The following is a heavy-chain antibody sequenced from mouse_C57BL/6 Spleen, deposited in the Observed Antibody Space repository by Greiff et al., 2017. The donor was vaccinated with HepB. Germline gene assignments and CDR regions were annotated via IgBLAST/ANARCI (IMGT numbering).Heavy chain of an antibody. Sequence: EVHLVESGPGLVKPSQSLSLTCSVTGYSITSGYYWNWIRQFPGNKLEWMGYISYDGSNNYNPSLKNRISITRDTSKNQFFLKLNSVTTEDSATYYCARDRDSNLFAYWGQGTLVTVSA. CDR2: ISYDGSN. CDR3: ARDRDSNLFAY. CDR1: GYSITSGYY. J-gene: IGHJ3*01. V-gene: IGHV3-6*01. D-gene: IGHD2-5*01.